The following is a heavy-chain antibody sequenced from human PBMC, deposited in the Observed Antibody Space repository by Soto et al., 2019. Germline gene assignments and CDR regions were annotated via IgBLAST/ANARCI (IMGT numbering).Heavy chain of an antibody. J-gene: IGHJ6*02. V-gene: IGHV3-30-3*01. CDR1: GFTFSSYA. CDR3: ARDPYASYYYYGMDV. D-gene: IGHD3-16*01. CDR2: ISYDGSNK. Sequence: VQLLESGGGLVQPGGSLRLSCAASGFTFSSYAMHWVRQAPGKGLEWVAVISYDGSNKYYADSVKGRFTISRDNSKNTLYLQMNSLRAEDTAVYYCARDPYASYYYYGMDVWGQGTTVTVSS.